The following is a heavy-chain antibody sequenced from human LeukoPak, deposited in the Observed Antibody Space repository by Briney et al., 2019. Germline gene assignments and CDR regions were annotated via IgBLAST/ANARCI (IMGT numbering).Heavy chain of an antibody. Sequence: PGWSLRLSCAASGFTFSNYYMTWVRQAPGKGLEWVANIKQDGSEKYYMDSVKGRFTISRDNARNSLSLQLNSLRAEDTAVYYCARLRDSFWGQGTMVTVSS. CDR2: IKQDGSEK. J-gene: IGHJ3*01. V-gene: IGHV3-7*01. CDR1: GFTFSNYY. CDR3: ARLRDSF.